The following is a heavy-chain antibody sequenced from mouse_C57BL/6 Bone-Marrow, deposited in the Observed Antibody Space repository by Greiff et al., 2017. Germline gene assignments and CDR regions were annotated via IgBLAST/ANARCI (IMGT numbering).Heavy chain of an antibody. D-gene: IGHD1-1*01. Sequence: DVMLVESGGGLVKPGGSLKLSCAASGFTFSSYAMSWVRQTPEKRLEWVATISDGGSYTYYPDNVKGRFTISRDNAKNNLYLQMSHLKSEDTAMYYCARDPITTVVKGFAYWGQGTLVTVSA. CDR1: GFTFSSYA. J-gene: IGHJ3*01. V-gene: IGHV5-4*01. CDR2: ISDGGSYT. CDR3: ARDPITTVVKGFAY.